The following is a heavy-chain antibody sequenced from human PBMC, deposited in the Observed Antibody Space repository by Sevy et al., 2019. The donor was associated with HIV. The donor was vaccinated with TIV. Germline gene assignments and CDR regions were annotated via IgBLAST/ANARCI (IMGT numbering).Heavy chain of an antibody. V-gene: IGHV3-23*01. CDR3: AREGCSRPHDY. CDR2: LSFGGGKI. Sequence: GGSLRLSCAASGFAFHEYSMSWIRQAPGKGLEWVATLSFGGGKINYADSVKGRFTNSRDNSKNSFYLQMDNLRVEDTALYYCAREGCSRPHDYWGQGTRVTVSS. D-gene: IGHD2-8*01. CDR1: GFAFHEYS. J-gene: IGHJ4*02.